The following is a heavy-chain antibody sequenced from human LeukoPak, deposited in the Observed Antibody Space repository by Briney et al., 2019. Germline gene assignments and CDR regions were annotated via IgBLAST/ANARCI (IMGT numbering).Heavy chain of an antibody. D-gene: IGHD4-17*01. J-gene: IGHJ4*02. CDR1: GYAFTNYY. V-gene: IGHV1-69*13. CDR2: IIPIFGTA. CDR3: ARDGATVTAFDY. Sequence: SVKVSFKASGYAFTNYYMHWVRQAPGQGLEWMGGIIPIFGTANYTQKFQGRVTITADESTSTAYMELSSLRSEDTAVYYCARDGATVTAFDYWGQGTLVTVSS.